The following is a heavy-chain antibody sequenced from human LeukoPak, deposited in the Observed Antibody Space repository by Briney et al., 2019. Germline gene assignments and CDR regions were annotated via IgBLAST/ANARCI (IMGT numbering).Heavy chain of an antibody. Sequence: PSETLSLTCTVSGGSISSGGYYWSWIHQHPGKGLEWIGYIYYSGSTYYNPSLKSRVTISVDTSKNQFSLKLSSVTAADTAVYYCAREVPDYYDSSGYYWPWGQGTMVTVSS. CDR2: IYYSGST. J-gene: IGHJ3*01. D-gene: IGHD3-22*01. CDR1: GGSISSGGYY. V-gene: IGHV4-31*03. CDR3: AREVPDYYDSSGYYWP.